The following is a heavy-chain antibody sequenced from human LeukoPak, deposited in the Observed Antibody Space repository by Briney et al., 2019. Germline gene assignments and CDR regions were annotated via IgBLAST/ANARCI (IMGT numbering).Heavy chain of an antibody. J-gene: IGHJ6*02. Sequence: GRSLRLSCVASGFTFSYSVMHWVRQAPGKGLEWVAFISRDGSNEDYADSVKGRFTISRDNSKATLYLQVSSLTPEDTAVYYCARERTAVYPSGMDVWGQGTTVTVPS. CDR1: GFTFSYSV. CDR2: ISRDGSNE. CDR3: ARERTAVYPSGMDV. V-gene: IGHV3-30*04. D-gene: IGHD6-13*01.